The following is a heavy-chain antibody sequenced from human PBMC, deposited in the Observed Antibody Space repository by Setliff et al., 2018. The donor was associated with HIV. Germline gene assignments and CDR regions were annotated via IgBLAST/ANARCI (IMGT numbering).Heavy chain of an antibody. CDR1: GGSFTEYY. Sequence: PSETLSLTCAVYGGSFTEYYWNWIRQAPGKGLEWVSSISSTGTYIYYADSMKGRFTISRDNAKNSLYLQMNSLRAEDTAVYYCAREILSSSAMDYWGQGTLVTVSS. D-gene: IGHD6-6*01. V-gene: IGHV3-21*01. J-gene: IGHJ4*02. CDR2: ISSTGTYI. CDR3: AREILSSSAMDY.